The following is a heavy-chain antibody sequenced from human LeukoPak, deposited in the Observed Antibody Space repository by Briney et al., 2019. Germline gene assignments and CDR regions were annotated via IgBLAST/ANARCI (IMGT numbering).Heavy chain of an antibody. Sequence: GGSLRLSCAASGFTFSSYSMNWVRQAPGKGLEWVSSISSSSSYIYYADSVKGRFTISRDNAKNSLYLQMNSLRAEDTAVYYWARVSGSYYGAFDIWGQRTMVTVSS. CDR3: ARVSGSYYGAFDI. V-gene: IGHV3-21*01. J-gene: IGHJ3*02. CDR1: GFTFSSYS. CDR2: ISSSSSYI. D-gene: IGHD1-26*01.